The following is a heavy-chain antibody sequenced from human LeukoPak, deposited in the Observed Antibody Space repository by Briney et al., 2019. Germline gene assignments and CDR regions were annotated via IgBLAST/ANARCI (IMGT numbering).Heavy chain of an antibody. Sequence: GESLKISCKGSGYSFTDYRIGWVRQMAGKGLEWMGIIYPRDSDTRYSPSFQGQVTISADRSISTAYLQWSSLKASDTAIYCCARHIVTGTSSFYAFDLWGQGTMVTVSS. CDR2: IYPRDSDT. CDR3: ARHIVTGTSSFYAFDL. J-gene: IGHJ3*01. V-gene: IGHV5-51*01. CDR1: GYSFTDYR. D-gene: IGHD1-7*01.